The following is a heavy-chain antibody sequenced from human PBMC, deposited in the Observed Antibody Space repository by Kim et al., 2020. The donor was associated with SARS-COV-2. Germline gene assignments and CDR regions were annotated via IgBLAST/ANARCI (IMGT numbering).Heavy chain of an antibody. V-gene: IGHV4-39*01. Sequence: SETLSLTCTVSGGSISSSSYYWGWIRQPPGQGLEWIGSIYYSGSTYYNPSLQSRVTISVDTSKNQFSLKLSSVTAADTAVYYCASRGSSWFGNPSGEYYFDYWGQGTLVTVSS. D-gene: IGHD6-13*01. CDR2: IYYSGST. CDR1: GGSISSSSYY. J-gene: IGHJ4*02. CDR3: ASRGSSWFGNPSGEYYFDY.